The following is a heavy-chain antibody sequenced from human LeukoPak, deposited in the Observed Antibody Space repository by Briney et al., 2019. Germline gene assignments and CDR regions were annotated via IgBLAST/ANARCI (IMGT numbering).Heavy chain of an antibody. CDR3: AKTSRGVSYYFDY. Sequence: GGSLRLSCAASGFTVSSNYMSWVRQAPGKGLEWVSVIYSGGSTYYADSVKGRFTISRDNSKNTLYLQMNSLRAEDTAVYYCAKTSRGVSYYFDYWGQGTLVTVSS. CDR2: IYSGGST. V-gene: IGHV3-53*01. CDR1: GFTVSSNY. J-gene: IGHJ4*02. D-gene: IGHD3-10*01.